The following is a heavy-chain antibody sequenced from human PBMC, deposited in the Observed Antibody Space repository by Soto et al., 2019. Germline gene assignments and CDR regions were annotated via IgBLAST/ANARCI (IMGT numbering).Heavy chain of an antibody. J-gene: IGHJ4*02. V-gene: IGHV1-69*06. CDR1: GGSLSTNP. CDR2: TGSGTGPG. D-gene: IGHD2-15*01. CDR3: ARRDSGGFYRFFDS. Sequence: SVKVSCKASGGSLSTNPISWVRQAPGQGLEWMGGTGSGTGPGNHAQKFQGRLTVTADKSTSTVYMELTNLSSEDTAVYYRARRDSGGFYRFFDSWGQGALVTVSS.